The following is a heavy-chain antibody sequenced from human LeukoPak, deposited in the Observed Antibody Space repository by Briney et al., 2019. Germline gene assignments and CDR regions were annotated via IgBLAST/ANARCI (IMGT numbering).Heavy chain of an antibody. Sequence: SETLSLTCTVSGGSISSSSYYWGWIRQPPGKGLEWIGSIYYSGSTYYNPSLKSRVTISVDTSKNQFSLKLSSVTAADTAVYYCARQRSGELNWFDPWGQGTLVTVSS. D-gene: IGHD3-10*01. V-gene: IGHV4-39*01. CDR2: IYYSGST. J-gene: IGHJ5*02. CDR3: ARQRSGELNWFDP. CDR1: GGSISSSSYY.